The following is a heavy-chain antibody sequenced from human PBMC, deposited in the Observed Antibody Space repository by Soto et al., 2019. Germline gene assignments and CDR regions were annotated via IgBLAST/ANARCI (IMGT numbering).Heavy chain of an antibody. CDR3: ARSMYSTSAQLYYGMDV. V-gene: IGHV4-61*08. CDR1: GDSVSSGGNY. D-gene: IGHD6-6*01. CDR2: IHYSGSV. J-gene: IGHJ6*02. Sequence: SETLSLTCTVSGDSVSSGGNYWSWIRQPPGEGLEWIAYIHYSGSVNYNPSLKSRVTISVDTSKNQLSLKLSSATAADTAVYYCARSMYSTSAQLYYGMDVWGQGTTVTVSS.